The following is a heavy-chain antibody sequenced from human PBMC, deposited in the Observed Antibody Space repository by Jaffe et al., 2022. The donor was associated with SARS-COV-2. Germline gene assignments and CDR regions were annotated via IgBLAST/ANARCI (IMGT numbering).Heavy chain of an antibody. CDR3: ARTPLVVVAATNPRIQDAFDI. D-gene: IGHD2-15*01. Sequence: QLQLQESGPGLVKPSETLSLTCTVSGGSISSSSYYWGWIRQPPGKGLEWIGSIYYSGSTYYNPSLKSRVTISVDTSKNQFSLKLSSVTAADTAVYYCARTPLVVVAATNPRIQDAFDIWGQGTMVTVSS. CDR2: IYYSGST. J-gene: IGHJ3*02. V-gene: IGHV4-39*01. CDR1: GGSISSSSYY.